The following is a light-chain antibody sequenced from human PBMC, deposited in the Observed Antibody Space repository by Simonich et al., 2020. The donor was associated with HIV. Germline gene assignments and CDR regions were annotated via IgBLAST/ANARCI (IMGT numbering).Light chain of an antibody. CDR2: WAA. CDR3: QQYYSTPLT. V-gene: IGKV4-1*01. CDR1: QTVLYNSNNKDY. Sequence: DIVMTQSPDSLALSLGERATINCKSSQTVLYNSNNKDYLAWYQQKPGQPPKLLIFWAATRESGVPDRFSGSGSGTDFTLTISSLQAEDVAIYYCQQYYSTPLTFGQGTRLEIK. J-gene: IGKJ5*01.